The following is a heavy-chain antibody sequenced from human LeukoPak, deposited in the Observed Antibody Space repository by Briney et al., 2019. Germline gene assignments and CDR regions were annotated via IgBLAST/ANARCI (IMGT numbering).Heavy chain of an antibody. D-gene: IGHD2-15*01. Sequence: SQTLSLTCAISGDSVSSNSAAWNWIRQSPSRGLEWLGRTYYRSKWYNDYAVSVKSRITINPDTSKNQFSLQLNSVTPEDTAVYYCARDPERYCSGGSCQVYGMDVWGQGTTVTVFS. CDR2: TYYRSKWYN. CDR3: ARDPERYCSGGSCQVYGMDV. J-gene: IGHJ6*02. V-gene: IGHV6-1*01. CDR1: GDSVSSNSAA.